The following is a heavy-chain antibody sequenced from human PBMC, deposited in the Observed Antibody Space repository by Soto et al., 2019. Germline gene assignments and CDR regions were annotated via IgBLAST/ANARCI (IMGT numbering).Heavy chain of an antibody. CDR1: GVPVSSGSYY. CDR2: VYYRGNT. D-gene: IGHD2-8*01. CDR3: AREIMGARYGLDV. Sequence: PSETLSLTCTVSGVPVSSGSYYWSWIRQPPGKGLEWIGYVYYRGNTNYNPSLKSRVTISIDTSDNQFSLKLTSMTAADTAVYYCAREIMGARYGLDVWGQGTTVTVSS. V-gene: IGHV4-61*01. J-gene: IGHJ6*02.